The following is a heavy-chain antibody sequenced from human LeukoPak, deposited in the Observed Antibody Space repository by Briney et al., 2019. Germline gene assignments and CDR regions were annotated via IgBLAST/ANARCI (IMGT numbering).Heavy chain of an antibody. CDR1: GFTFSSYA. CDR2: ISYDGSNK. CDR3: VREGWLQPQYYFDY. Sequence: GGSLRLSCAASGFTFSSYAMYWVRQAPGKGLEWVAVISYDGSNKYYADSVKGRFTISRDIPQNTLYLQMNSLRAEDTAVYYCVREGWLQPQYYFDYWGQGTLVTVSS. J-gene: IGHJ4*02. D-gene: IGHD5-24*01. V-gene: IGHV3-30-3*01.